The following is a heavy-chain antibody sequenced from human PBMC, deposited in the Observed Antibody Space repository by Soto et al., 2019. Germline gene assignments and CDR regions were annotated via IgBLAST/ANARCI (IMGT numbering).Heavy chain of an antibody. V-gene: IGHV4-39*01. D-gene: IGHD2-8*02. J-gene: IGHJ5*02. CDR1: GGSISSSSFH. CDR2: IYYSGST. Sequence: SETLSLTCTVSGGSISSSSFHWGWIRQPPGKGLEWIGSIYYSGSTYYSPSLKSRVTISVDTSKNQFYLQLSSVTAADTAVYYFARRERAVCTGWWFDPWGQGTLVTVSS. CDR3: ARRERAVCTGWWFDP.